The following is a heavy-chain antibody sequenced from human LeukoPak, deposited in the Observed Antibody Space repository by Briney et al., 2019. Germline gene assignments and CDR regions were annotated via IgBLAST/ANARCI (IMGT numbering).Heavy chain of an antibody. CDR3: ARDLVDTMIVLDY. CDR2: ISSSGSTI. CDR1: GFTFSNYS. Sequence: GGSLRLSCAASGFTFSNYSMNWVRQAPGKGLEWVSYISSSGSTIYYADSVKGRFTISRDNAKNSLYLQMNSLRAEDTAVYYCARDLVDTMIVLDYWGQGTLVTVSS. D-gene: IGHD3-22*01. J-gene: IGHJ4*02. V-gene: IGHV3-48*04.